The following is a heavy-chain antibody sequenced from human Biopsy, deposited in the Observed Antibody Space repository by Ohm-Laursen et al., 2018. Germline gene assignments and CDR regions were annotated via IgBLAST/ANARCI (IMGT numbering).Heavy chain of an antibody. CDR3: TLQSVAQMKNFDY. J-gene: IGHJ4*02. Sequence: ASVKVSCNASGFSFTGYYIHWVRQAPGQGLEWMGWISPKSGDTNYAHKFQGNITMTRDTSMSTAYMEMSRLRCDDTAVYYCTLQSVAQMKNFDYWGQGTLVTVSS. V-gene: IGHV1-2*02. D-gene: IGHD6-19*01. CDR2: ISPKSGDT. CDR1: GFSFTGYY.